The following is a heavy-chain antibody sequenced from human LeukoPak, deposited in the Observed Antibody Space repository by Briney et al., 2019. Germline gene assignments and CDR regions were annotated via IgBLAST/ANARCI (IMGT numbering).Heavy chain of an antibody. CDR3: ARGSIAAAQRGYYYYYMDV. V-gene: IGHV4-34*01. CDR2: INHSGST. Sequence: PSETLSLTCAVYGGSFSGYYWSWTRHPPGKGLEWIGEINHSGSTNYNPSLKSRVTISVDTSKNQFSLKLSSVTAADTAVYYCARGSIAAAQRGYYYYYMDVWGKGTTVTVSS. J-gene: IGHJ6*03. D-gene: IGHD6-13*01. CDR1: GGSFSGYY.